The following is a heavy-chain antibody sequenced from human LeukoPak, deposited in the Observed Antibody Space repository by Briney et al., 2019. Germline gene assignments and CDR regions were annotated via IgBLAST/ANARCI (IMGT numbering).Heavy chain of an antibody. J-gene: IGHJ4*02. CDR3: ATSVVRGVIRGDPLDY. Sequence: ASVKVSCKASGYTFTGYYMHWVRQAPGQGLEWMGWINPNSGGTNYAQKFQGRVTMTEDTSTDTAYMELSSLRSEDTAVYYCATSVVRGVIRGDPLDYWGQGTLVTVSS. CDR1: GYTFTGYY. CDR2: INPNSGGT. V-gene: IGHV1-2*02. D-gene: IGHD3-10*01.